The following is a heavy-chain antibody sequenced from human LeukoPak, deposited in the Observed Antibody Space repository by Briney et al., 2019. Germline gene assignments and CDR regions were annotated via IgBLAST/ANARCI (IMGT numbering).Heavy chain of an antibody. J-gene: IGHJ4*02. CDR2: INHSGST. CDR3: TRSSGSYALFDY. CDR1: GGSFSGYY. Sequence: SETLSLTCAVYGGSFSGYYWSWIRQPPGKGLEWIGEINHSGSTNYSPSLKSRVTVSVDTSKNQFSLKLSSVTAADTAVYYCTRSSGSYALFDYWGQGTLVIVSS. V-gene: IGHV4-34*01. D-gene: IGHD1-26*01.